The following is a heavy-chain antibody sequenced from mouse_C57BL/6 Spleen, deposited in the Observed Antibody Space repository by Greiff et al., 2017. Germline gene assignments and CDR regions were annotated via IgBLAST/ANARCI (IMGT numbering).Heavy chain of an antibody. V-gene: IGHV1-26*01. CDR3: ARFGSNYGSYYYAMDY. D-gene: IGHD1-1*01. CDR1: GYTFTDYY. J-gene: IGHJ4*01. CDR2: INPNNGGT. Sequence: VQLQQSGPELVKPGASVKISCKASGYTFTDYYMNWVKQSHGKSLEWIGDINPNNGGTSYNQKFKGKATLTVDKSSSTAYMELRSLTAEDSAVYYCARFGSNYGSYYYAMDYWGQGTSVTVSS.